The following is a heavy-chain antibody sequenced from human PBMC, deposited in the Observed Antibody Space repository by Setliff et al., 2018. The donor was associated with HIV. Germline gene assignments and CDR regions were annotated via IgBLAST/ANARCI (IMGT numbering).Heavy chain of an antibody. CDR1: GGSISGYH. CDR2: IYTSRGT. J-gene: IGHJ4*02. V-gene: IGHV4-4*09. Sequence: SETLSLTCTVSGGSISGYHWNWLRQTPGKGLEWIGYIYTSRGTNYNHSLRTRVIISVDTSNQFSLKLSSVTAADAAVYYCARGNNDLESFDSWGQGALVTVSS. CDR3: ARGNNDLESFDS. D-gene: IGHD3-3*01.